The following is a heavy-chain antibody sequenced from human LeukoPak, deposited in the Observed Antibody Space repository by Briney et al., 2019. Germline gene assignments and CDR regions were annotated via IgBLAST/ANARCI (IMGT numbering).Heavy chain of an antibody. CDR2: IIPIFGTS. J-gene: IGHJ4*02. CDR3: TREGLDGEGDY. V-gene: IGHV1-69*13. D-gene: IGHD4-17*01. CDR1: GGTFSSYD. Sequence: SVKVSCKASGGTFSSYDISWVRQAPGQGLEWMGGIIPIFGTSNYAQKFQGRVTITADESTSTAYMELSSLRSEDTAVYYCTREGLDGEGDYWGQGTLVTVSS.